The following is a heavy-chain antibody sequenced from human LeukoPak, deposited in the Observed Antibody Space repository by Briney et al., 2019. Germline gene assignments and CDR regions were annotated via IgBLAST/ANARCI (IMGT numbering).Heavy chain of an antibody. D-gene: IGHD5-12*01. J-gene: IGHJ4*02. CDR3: AKDLEMATIYLSFDY. V-gene: IGHV3-23*01. CDR2: ISGTGGST. Sequence: GGSLRLSCAASGFTFSSYAMNWVRQAPGKGLEWVSSISGTGGSTYSADSVKGRFTISRGNSKNTLYLQMNSLRADDTAVYYCAKDLEMATIYLSFDYWGQGTLVTVSS. CDR1: GFTFSSYA.